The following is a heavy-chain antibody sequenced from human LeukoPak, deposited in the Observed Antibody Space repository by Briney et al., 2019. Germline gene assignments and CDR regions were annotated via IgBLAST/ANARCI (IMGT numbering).Heavy chain of an antibody. CDR3: ARGGPGIAAGDAFDI. CDR2: IIPIFGTT. V-gene: IGHV1-69*06. CDR1: GCTFSSYA. J-gene: IGHJ3*02. D-gene: IGHD6-13*01. Sequence: SVKVSCKASGCTFSSYAISWVRQAPGQGLEWTGGIIPIFGTTNYAQKFQGRVTITADKSTSTAYMELSSLRSEDTAVYYCARGGPGIAAGDAFDIWGQGTMVTVSS.